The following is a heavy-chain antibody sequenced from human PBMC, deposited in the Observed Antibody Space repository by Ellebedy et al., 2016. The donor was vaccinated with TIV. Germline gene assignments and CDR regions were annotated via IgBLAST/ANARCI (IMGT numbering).Heavy chain of an antibody. J-gene: IGHJ4*02. Sequence: ASVKVSCKASGGAFSSYGINWVRQAPGQGLEWMGRIIPILGRPDYAQSFQGRVTITADKSTFSTAYMELSSLSFEDTAVYYCARDRDRSGWPDYWGQGTLVTVSS. V-gene: IGHV1-69*04. D-gene: IGHD6-19*01. CDR1: GGAFSSYG. CDR3: ARDRDRSGWPDY. CDR2: IIPILGRP.